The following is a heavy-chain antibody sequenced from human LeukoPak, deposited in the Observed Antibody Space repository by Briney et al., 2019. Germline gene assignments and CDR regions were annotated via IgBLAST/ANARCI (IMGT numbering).Heavy chain of an antibody. Sequence: SETLSLTCTVSGGSISSSLYYWGWIRQPPGKGLEWIGNIYYDGSTYYNPSLKSRATISVDTSKNQFSLQLSSVTAADTAVYYCARVEEMATITSWFDPWGQGTLVTVSS. CDR3: ARVEEMATITSWFDP. J-gene: IGHJ5*02. D-gene: IGHD5-24*01. V-gene: IGHV4-39*07. CDR1: GGSISSSLYY. CDR2: IYYDGST.